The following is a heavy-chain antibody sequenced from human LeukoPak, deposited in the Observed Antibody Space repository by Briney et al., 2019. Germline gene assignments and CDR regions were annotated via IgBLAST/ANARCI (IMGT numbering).Heavy chain of an antibody. CDR2: ISSSGSTI. V-gene: IGHV3-48*03. Sequence: GGSLRLSCASSGFTFSSYAMSWVRQAPGKGLEWVSYISSSGSTIYYADSVKGRFTISRDNAKNSLYLQMNSLRAEDTAVYYCAELGITMIGGVWGKGTTVTISS. D-gene: IGHD3-10*02. CDR1: GFTFSSYA. J-gene: IGHJ6*04. CDR3: AELGITMIGGV.